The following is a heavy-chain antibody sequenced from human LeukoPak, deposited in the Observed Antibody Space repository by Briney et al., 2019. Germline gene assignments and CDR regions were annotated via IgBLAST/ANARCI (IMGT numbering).Heavy chain of an antibody. V-gene: IGHV3-30-3*01. CDR2: ISYDGSNK. J-gene: IGHJ5*02. D-gene: IGHD3-10*01. CDR1: GFTFSSYA. CDR3: ARGGTMVRGRSPFDP. Sequence: GRSLRLSCAASGFTFSSYAMHWVRQAPGKGLEWVAVISYDGSNKYYADSVKGRFTISRDNSKNTLYLQMNSLRAEDTAVYYCARGGTMVRGRSPFDPWGQEPWSPSPQ.